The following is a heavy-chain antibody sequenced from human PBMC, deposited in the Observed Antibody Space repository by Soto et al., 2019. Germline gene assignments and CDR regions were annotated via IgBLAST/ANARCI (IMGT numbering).Heavy chain of an antibody. Sequence: EEQLVESGGDLVQPGGSLRLSCAASGFTVSNNYMSWVRQAPGKGLEWVSLIYSGGSTYCADSVKGRFTISRDSSKNTLYLQMNSLRAEDTAMYYCAAYSHKGYWGQGTLVTVSS. CDR2: IYSGGST. D-gene: IGHD3-16*01. CDR1: GFTVSNNY. V-gene: IGHV3-66*01. J-gene: IGHJ4*02. CDR3: AAYSHKGY.